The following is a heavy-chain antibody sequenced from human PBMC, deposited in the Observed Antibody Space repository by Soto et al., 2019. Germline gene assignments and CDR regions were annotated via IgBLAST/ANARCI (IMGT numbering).Heavy chain of an antibody. V-gene: IGHV4-59*08. CDR1: GGSISSYC. J-gene: IGHJ6*03. CDR3: ARHPFYYYYYMDV. CDR2: IYYSGST. Sequence: SETLSLTCTVSGGSISSYCWSWIRQPPGKGLEWIGYIYYSGSTNYNPSLKSRVTISVDTSKNQFSLKLSSVTAADTAVYYCARHPFYYYYYMDVWGKGTTVTVSS.